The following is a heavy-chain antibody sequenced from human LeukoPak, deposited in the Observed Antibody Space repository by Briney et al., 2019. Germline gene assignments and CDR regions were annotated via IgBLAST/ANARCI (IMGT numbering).Heavy chain of an antibody. CDR2: IYSDVRRI. Sequence: GGSLRLSCAASGFTFSDYWMHWVRQAPGKGLEWVARIYSDVRRIKYADSVKGRFTISRDNAKNTLYLQMNALRVEDTAVYYCARDNGGWFDSWGRGTLVTVSS. J-gene: IGHJ5*01. CDR1: GFTFSDYW. D-gene: IGHD3-10*01. V-gene: IGHV3-74*03. CDR3: ARDNGGWFDS.